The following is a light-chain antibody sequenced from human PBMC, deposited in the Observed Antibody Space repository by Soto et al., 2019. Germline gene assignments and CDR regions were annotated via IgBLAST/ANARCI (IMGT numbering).Light chain of an antibody. CDR3: ATWDDSLNGFYV. J-gene: IGLJ1*01. Sequence: VLTHPPSASGTPGQGVTISCSGRTSNIGSNYVYWYQQLPGTAPKLLIYRNNQRPSGVPDRFSGSKSGTSASLAISGLRSDDEADYFCATWDDSLNGFYVFGTGSKVTV. CDR2: RNN. CDR1: TSNIGSNY. V-gene: IGLV1-47*01.